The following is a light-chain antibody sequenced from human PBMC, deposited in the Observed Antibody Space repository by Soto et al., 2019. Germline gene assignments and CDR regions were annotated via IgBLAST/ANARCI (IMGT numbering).Light chain of an antibody. CDR3: QQRSNWPQT. V-gene: IGKV3-11*01. J-gene: IGKJ1*01. Sequence: EIVLTQSPGTLSLSPGERATLSCRASQSIRSQYVAWYQQKPGQAPRLRISGAHHRAPGIPDRVSGSESGTDCTLTISSLEPEDFAVYYCQQRSNWPQTFGQGTKVDIK. CDR1: QSIRSQY. CDR2: GAH.